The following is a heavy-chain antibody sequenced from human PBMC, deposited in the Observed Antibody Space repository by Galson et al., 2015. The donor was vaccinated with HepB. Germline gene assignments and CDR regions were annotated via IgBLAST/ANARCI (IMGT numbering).Heavy chain of an antibody. CDR1: GGSFSGYY. D-gene: IGHD3-22*01. J-gene: IGHJ5*02. CDR3: ARDVSSGYSRFDP. Sequence: LSLTCAVYGGSFSGYYWSWIRQPPGKGLEWIGEINHSGSTNYNPSLKSRVTISVDTSKNQFSLKLSSVTAADTAVYYCARDVSSGYSRFDPWGQGTLVTVSS. CDR2: INHSGST. V-gene: IGHV4-34*01.